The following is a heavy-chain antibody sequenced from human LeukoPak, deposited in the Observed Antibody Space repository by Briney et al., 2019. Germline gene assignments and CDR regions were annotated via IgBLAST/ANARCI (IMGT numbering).Heavy chain of an antibody. CDR2: IYQSGST. D-gene: IGHD6-13*01. CDR1: GYSISSGYY. Sequence: SETLSLTCTVSGYSISSGYYWGWIRQPPGKGLEWIGSIYQSGSTYYNPSLKSRVTISVDTSKNQFSLKLSSVTAADTAVYFCARGWEQQLVPEHYFDYWGQGTLVTVSS. J-gene: IGHJ4*02. CDR3: ARGWEQQLVPEHYFDY. V-gene: IGHV4-38-2*02.